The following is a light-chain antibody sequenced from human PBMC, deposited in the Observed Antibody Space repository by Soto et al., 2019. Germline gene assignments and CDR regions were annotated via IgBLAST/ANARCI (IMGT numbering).Light chain of an antibody. V-gene: IGKV3-20*01. CDR3: QQYDSSPRT. CDR1: QSVSSYS. J-gene: IGKJ4*02. Sequence: ENVLTQSPCTLSLSTGERATLSCRASQSVSSYSLAWYQQKPGQAPRLVMYGTSNRATGIPDRFSGSGSGTDFTLTISSLEPEDFAVYYCQQYDSSPRTFGGGTKVDIK. CDR2: GTS.